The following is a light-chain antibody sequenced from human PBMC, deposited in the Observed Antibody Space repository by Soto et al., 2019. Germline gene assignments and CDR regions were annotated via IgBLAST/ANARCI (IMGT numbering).Light chain of an antibody. CDR1: QSISNN. V-gene: IGKV3D-15*01. CDR2: VAS. J-gene: IGKJ4*01. CDR3: QQYNNLPLT. Sequence: ETVMTQSPATLSVSPGEGATLSCRASQSISNNLAWYHQKPGQAPRLLICVASSRATGIPARFSGSGSGTEFTLTISSLQPEDVADYYCQQYNNLPLTFGGGTKVEIK.